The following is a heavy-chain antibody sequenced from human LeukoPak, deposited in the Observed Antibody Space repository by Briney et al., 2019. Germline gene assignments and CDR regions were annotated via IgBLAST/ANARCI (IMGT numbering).Heavy chain of an antibody. D-gene: IGHD2/OR15-2a*01. V-gene: IGHV3-66*02. CDR3: ARSVGNTLLYYFDY. Sequence: PGGSLRLSCVVSGFTVSNNYMSWVRQAPRKGLEWVSLIYSGGSTYYADSVKGRFTISRDNSKNTLYLQMNSLRAEDTAVYYCARSVGNTLLYYFDYWGQGTLVTVSS. J-gene: IGHJ4*02. CDR2: IYSGGST. CDR1: GFTVSNNY.